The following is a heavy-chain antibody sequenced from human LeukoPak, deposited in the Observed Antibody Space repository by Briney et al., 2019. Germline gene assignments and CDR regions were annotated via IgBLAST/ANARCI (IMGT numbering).Heavy chain of an antibody. V-gene: IGHV3-21*01. CDR2: IRSSSSNI. Sequence: GGSLRLSCAASGFTFSSYRMNWVRQAPGKGLEWVSSIRSSSSNIYYADSVKGRFTISRDNAKKSLYLQMNSLRAEDTAVYYCARDSDRDDAFDTWGQGTMVTVSS. CDR1: GFTFSSYR. D-gene: IGHD3-10*01. CDR3: ARDSDRDDAFDT. J-gene: IGHJ3*02.